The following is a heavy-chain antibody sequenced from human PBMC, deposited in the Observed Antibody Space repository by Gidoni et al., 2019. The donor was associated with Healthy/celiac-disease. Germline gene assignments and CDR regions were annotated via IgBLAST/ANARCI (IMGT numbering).Heavy chain of an antibody. CDR1: GGSISSGSYY. Sequence: QVQLQESGPGLVKPSQTLSLTCTVSGGSISSGSYYWRWIRQPAGKGLEWIGRIYTSGSTNYNPSLKSRVTMSVDTSKNQFSLKLSSVTAADTAVYYCAREAGYDFWSGSSPSSYFDYWGQGTLVTVSS. CDR2: IYTSGST. V-gene: IGHV4-61*02. D-gene: IGHD3-3*01. CDR3: AREAGYDFWSGSSPSSYFDY. J-gene: IGHJ4*02.